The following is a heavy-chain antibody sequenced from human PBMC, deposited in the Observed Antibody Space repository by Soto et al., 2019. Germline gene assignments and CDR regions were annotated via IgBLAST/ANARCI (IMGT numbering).Heavy chain of an antibody. CDR3: ARGYCSGGSCAFDY. V-gene: IGHV3-21*01. Sequence: GGSLRLSCAASGFTFSSYSMNWVRQAPGKGLEWVSSISSSSSYIYYADSVKGRFTISRDNAKNSLYLQMNSLRAEDTAVYYCARGYCSGGSCAFDYWGQGTLVTVSS. CDR1: GFTFSSYS. D-gene: IGHD2-15*01. J-gene: IGHJ4*02. CDR2: ISSSSSYI.